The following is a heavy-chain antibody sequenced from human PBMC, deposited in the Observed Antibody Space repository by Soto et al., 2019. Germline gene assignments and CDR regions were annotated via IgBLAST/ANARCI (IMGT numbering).Heavy chain of an antibody. D-gene: IGHD3-22*01. Sequence: QVQLQQWGAGLLKPSETLSLTCAVYGGSFSGYYWSWIRQPPGKGLEWIGEINHSGSTNYNPSLKSRVTISVDTSKNQFSLKLSSVTAADTAVYYCARESVYYDSSGGFDYWGQGILVTVSS. CDR2: INHSGST. CDR1: GGSFSGYY. V-gene: IGHV4-34*01. J-gene: IGHJ4*02. CDR3: ARESVYYDSSGGFDY.